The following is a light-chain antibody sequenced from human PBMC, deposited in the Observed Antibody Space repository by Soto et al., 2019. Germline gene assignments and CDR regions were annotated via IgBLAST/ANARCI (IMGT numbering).Light chain of an antibody. CDR1: QSVSSW. Sequence: DIQITQSPSTLSAYVGDRVTITCRASQSVSSWLAWYQQKPGTAPKVLIYHASNLQSGVPSRFSGSGSGTEFTLTINSLQPDDFATYYCQQYHIYSGTFGQGTKVDIK. J-gene: IGKJ1*01. CDR3: QQYHIYSGT. V-gene: IGKV1-5*01. CDR2: HAS.